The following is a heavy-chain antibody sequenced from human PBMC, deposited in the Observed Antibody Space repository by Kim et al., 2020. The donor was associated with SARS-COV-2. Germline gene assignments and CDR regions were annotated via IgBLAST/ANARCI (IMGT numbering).Heavy chain of an antibody. CDR2: ISAYNGNT. D-gene: IGHD5-18*01. CDR1: GYTFTSYG. Sequence: ASVKVSCKASGYTFTSYGISWVRQAPGQGLEWMGWISAYNGNTNYAQKLQGRVTMTTDTSTSTAYMELRSLRSDDTAVYYCARDGIPRDRYYYYGMDVWGQGTTVTVSS. CDR3: ARDGIPRDRYYYYGMDV. J-gene: IGHJ6*02. V-gene: IGHV1-18*01.